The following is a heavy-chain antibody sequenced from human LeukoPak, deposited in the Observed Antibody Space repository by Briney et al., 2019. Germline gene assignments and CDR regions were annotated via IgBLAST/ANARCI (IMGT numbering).Heavy chain of an antibody. CDR2: INPNSGGT. V-gene: IGHV1-2*02. D-gene: IGHD3-22*01. CDR3: WYYYDSSNAVVNAFDI. Sequence: SVNVSYKSSVYTHTVYYMHWVRQPRAQALEGMGCINPNSGGTNYAQKCQGRVTMTRDTSISTAYMELSRLRSDDTAVYYCWYYYDSSNAVVNAFDIWGQGTMVTVSS. CDR1: VYTHTVYY. J-gene: IGHJ3*02.